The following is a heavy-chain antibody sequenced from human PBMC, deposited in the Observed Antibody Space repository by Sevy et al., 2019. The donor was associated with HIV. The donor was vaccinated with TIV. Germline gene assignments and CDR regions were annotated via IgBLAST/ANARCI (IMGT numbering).Heavy chain of an antibody. D-gene: IGHD3-3*01. Sequence: GGSLRLSCAASGFTFSSYNMNWVRQTPGKGLEWVSFISSGSGYIYYADSVKGRFTISRDNAKNSLYLKMNSLRAEDTAMYYCTRDKTILEGRYGMDVWGQGTTVTVSS. CDR1: GFTFSSYN. J-gene: IGHJ6*02. CDR2: ISSGSGYI. V-gene: IGHV3-21*01. CDR3: TRDKTILEGRYGMDV.